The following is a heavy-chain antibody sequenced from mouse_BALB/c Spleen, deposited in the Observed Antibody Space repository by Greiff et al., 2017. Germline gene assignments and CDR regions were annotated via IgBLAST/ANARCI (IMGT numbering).Heavy chain of an antibody. CDR3: ARGSDGYSYFDY. CDR2: ISSGGSYT. V-gene: IGHV5-9-3*01. D-gene: IGHD2-3*01. Sequence: DVQLVESGGGLVKPGGSLKLSCAASGFTFSSYAMSWVRQTPEKRLEWVATISSGGSYTYYPDSVKGRFTISRDNAKNTLYLQMSSLRSEDTAMYYCARGSDGYSYFDYWGQGTTLTVSS. CDR1: GFTFSSYA. J-gene: IGHJ2*01.